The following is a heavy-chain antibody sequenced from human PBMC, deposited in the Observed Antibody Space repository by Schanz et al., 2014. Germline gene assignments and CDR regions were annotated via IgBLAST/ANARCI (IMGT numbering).Heavy chain of an antibody. D-gene: IGHD1-26*01. J-gene: IGHJ4*02. CDR2: IKKDESEK. CDR1: GFTFSSYS. CDR3: ARGGGGSHYRMDY. V-gene: IGHV3-7*01. Sequence: EVQLVESGGGVVRPGGSLRLSCAASGFTFSSYSMNWVRQAPGKGLEWVANIKKDESEKYYVDSVKGRFTISRDNAKNSRFLQMNSLRAEDTGRYCCARGGGGSHYRMDYWGQGTLXTVSS.